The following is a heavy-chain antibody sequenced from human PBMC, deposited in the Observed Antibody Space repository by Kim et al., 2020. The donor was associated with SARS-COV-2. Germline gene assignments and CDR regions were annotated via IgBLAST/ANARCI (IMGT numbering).Heavy chain of an antibody. Sequence: ASVKVSCNASGYTFTSYGISWVRQAPGQGLEWMGWISAYNGNTNYAQKLQGRVTMTTDTSTSTAYMDLRSLRSDDTAVYYCARDLRSATSPNITIFGVDRFYGMDVWGQGTTVTVSS. J-gene: IGHJ6*02. CDR3: ARDLRSATSPNITIFGVDRFYGMDV. CDR1: GYTFTSYG. V-gene: IGHV1-18*04. CDR2: ISAYNGNT. D-gene: IGHD3-3*01.